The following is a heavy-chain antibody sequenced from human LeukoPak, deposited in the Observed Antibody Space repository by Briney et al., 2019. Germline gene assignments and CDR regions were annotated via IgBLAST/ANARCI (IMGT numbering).Heavy chain of an antibody. Sequence: PGRSLRLSCAASGFTFNTYAIHWVRQAPGKGLDWVAVISYDGSNKYYADSVKGRFTISRDNSKNTLYLQMNSLRAEDTAVYYCAKDLDTAMVKLGYWGQGTLVTVSS. CDR3: AKDLDTAMVKLGY. CDR2: ISYDGSNK. J-gene: IGHJ4*02. V-gene: IGHV3-30-3*01. CDR1: GFTFNTYA. D-gene: IGHD5-18*01.